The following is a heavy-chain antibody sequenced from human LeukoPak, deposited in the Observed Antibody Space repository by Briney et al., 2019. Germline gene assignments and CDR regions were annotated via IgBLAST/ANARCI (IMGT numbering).Heavy chain of an antibody. CDR3: AGVDSGSYDY. Sequence: ASVKVSCKASGGTFSSYAISWVRQAPGQGLEWMGGIIPIFGTANYAQKFQGRATITTDESTSTAYMELSSLRSEDTAVYYCAGVDSGSYDYWGQGTLVTVSS. CDR2: IIPIFGTA. CDR1: GGTFSSYA. D-gene: IGHD1-26*01. J-gene: IGHJ4*02. V-gene: IGHV1-69*05.